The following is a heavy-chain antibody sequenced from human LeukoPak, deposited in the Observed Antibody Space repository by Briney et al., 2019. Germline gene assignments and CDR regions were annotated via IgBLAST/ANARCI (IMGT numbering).Heavy chain of an antibody. J-gene: IGHJ4*02. V-gene: IGHV3-11*01. Sequence: GGSLRLSCAASGFTFSDYYMSWIRQAPGKGLEWVSHISGSGSTKIYADSVKGRFTISRDNAENSLYLQVNSLRAEDTAVYYCARVGSIAAAGTPDYWGQGTLVTVSS. CDR2: ISGSGSTK. CDR3: ARVGSIAAAGTPDY. D-gene: IGHD6-13*01. CDR1: GFTFSDYY.